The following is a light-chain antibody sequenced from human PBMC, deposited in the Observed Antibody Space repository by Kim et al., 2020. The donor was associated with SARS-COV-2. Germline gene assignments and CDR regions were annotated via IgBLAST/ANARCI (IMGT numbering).Light chain of an antibody. V-gene: IGKV1-27*01. J-gene: IGKJ1*01. Sequence: DIQMTQSPSSLSESVGDRVTITCRASQGISNYLAWYQQKPGKVPKLLIYAASALQSGVPSRFSGSGSGTDFTLTISSLQPEDVATYYCQKYNSAPPWTFGQGTKVDIK. CDR1: QGISNY. CDR2: AAS. CDR3: QKYNSAPPWT.